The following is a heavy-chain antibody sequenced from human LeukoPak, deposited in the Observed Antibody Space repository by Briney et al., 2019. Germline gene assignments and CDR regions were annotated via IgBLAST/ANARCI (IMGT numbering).Heavy chain of an antibody. CDR2: ISGSSRYI. D-gene: IGHD6-6*01. V-gene: IGHV3-21*01. J-gene: IGHJ1*01. CDR3: VRDLSSSSTAYLHH. Sequence: PGGSLRLSCAASGFTFSSYSMNWVRQAPGKGLEWVSSISGSSRYIYYADSVKGRFSISRDDGKNSLYLQMNSLRVEDTAVYYCVRDLSSSSTAYLHHWGQGTLVTVSS. CDR1: GFTFSSYS.